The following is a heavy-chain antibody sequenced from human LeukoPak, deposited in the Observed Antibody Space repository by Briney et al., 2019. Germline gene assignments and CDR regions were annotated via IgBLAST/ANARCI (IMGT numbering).Heavy chain of an antibody. V-gene: IGHV1-2*02. J-gene: IGHJ6*02. CDR2: INPNSGAT. D-gene: IGHD1-26*01. CDR1: GYTFTGYY. CDR3: ARDPPSGGPDYYYGMDV. Sequence: ASVKLSCKASGYTFTGYYMHWVRQAPGQGLEWMGWINPNSGATNYAEKFQGRVTMTRDTSISTAYMELSRLRSDDTAVYYCARDPPSGGPDYYYGMDVWGQGTTVTVSS.